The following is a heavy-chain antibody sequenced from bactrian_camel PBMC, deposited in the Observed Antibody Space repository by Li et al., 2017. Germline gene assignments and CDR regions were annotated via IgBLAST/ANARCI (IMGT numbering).Heavy chain of an antibody. CDR3: AAEPCVYCSGGDCYNGYNY. Sequence: HVQLVESGGGSVEVGGSLRLSCAASSRRFRDYCMSWFRQIPGKEREGVASISPAGGTTFYDDSVRGRFDIDRDNDKNILYLQMNNLKPEDTAMYYCAAEPCVYCSGGDCYNGYNYWGRWTQVTVS. CDR1: SRRFRDYC. D-gene: IGHD2*01. V-gene: IGHV3S1*01. J-gene: IGHJ4*01. CDR2: ISPAGGTT.